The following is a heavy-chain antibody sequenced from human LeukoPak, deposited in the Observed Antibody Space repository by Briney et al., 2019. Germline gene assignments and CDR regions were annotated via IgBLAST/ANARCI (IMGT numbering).Heavy chain of an antibody. Sequence: GASVKVSCKASGGTFSSYAISWVRQAPGQGLEWMGGIIPIFGTANYAQKFQGRVTITTDESTSTAYMELSSLRSEDTAVYYCARDRLYSSSADYYYMDVWGKGTTVTVSS. D-gene: IGHD6-6*01. V-gene: IGHV1-69*05. J-gene: IGHJ6*03. CDR2: IIPIFGTA. CDR3: ARDRLYSSSADYYYMDV. CDR1: GGTFSSYA.